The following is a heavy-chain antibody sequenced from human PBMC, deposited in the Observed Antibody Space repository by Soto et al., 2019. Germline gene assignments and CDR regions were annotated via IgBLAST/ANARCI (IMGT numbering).Heavy chain of an antibody. CDR1: EFTFSNYA. V-gene: IGHV3-23*01. D-gene: IGHD3-10*01. CDR2: ISDNGGNK. Sequence: PGGSLRLSCAASEFTFSNYAMSWVRQAPGKGLEWVSSISDNGGNKYYADSVKGRFTISRDNSKNTLYLQMNSLRAEDTAVYYCAKARGYYYGSGNLIDYWGQGTLVTVSS. J-gene: IGHJ4*02. CDR3: AKARGYYYGSGNLIDY.